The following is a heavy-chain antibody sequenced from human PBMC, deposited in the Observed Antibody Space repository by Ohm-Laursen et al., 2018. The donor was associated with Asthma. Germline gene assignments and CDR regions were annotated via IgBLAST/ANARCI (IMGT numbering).Heavy chain of an antibody. D-gene: IGHD5-18*01. V-gene: IGHV3-21*04. CDR2: ISTASTFI. CDR1: GYSFSLYS. J-gene: IGHJ6*02. CDR3: ARATYSYGSTARYYGMDV. Sequence: SLRLSCTASGYSFSLYSIHWIRQALGKGLQWVASISTASTFIYYADSVRGRFTTSRDNAKNSLYLQMNSLRAEDTAVYYCARATYSYGSTARYYGMDVWGQGTTVTVSS.